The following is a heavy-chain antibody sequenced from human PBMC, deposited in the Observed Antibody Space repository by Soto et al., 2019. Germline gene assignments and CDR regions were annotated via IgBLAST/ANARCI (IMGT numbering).Heavy chain of an antibody. CDR1: GFSLSTSGKG. D-gene: IGHD3-10*01. V-gene: IGHV2-5*01. J-gene: IGHJ6*02. CDR2: IYWTDDK. CDR3: AHRKSSYYGSENTYYYGMDV. Sequence: QITLKESGPTLVKPTQPLTLTCTFSGFSLSTSGKGVAWIRQPPEKALEWLAVIYWTDDKRYSPSLKSRLTITTDTSKNQVVLTMTDMDPVDTATYYCAHRKSSYYGSENTYYYGMDVWGQGTTVTVSS.